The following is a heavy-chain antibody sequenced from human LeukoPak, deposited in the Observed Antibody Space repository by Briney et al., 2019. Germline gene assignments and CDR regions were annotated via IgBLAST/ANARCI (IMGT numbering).Heavy chain of an antibody. CDR1: RFTFSSYA. V-gene: IGHV3-23*01. CDR3: AKDRLDGGRWDDAFEV. D-gene: IGHD1-26*01. CDR2: LTGSGDSA. J-gene: IGHJ3*01. Sequence: GGSLRLSCAASRFTFSSYAMIWVRQAPGKGLAWVSTLTGSGDSADYADSVKGRFTISRDNSKNTMYLQMNSLRAEDTAIFYCAKDRLDGGRWDDAFEVWGQGTMVTVSS.